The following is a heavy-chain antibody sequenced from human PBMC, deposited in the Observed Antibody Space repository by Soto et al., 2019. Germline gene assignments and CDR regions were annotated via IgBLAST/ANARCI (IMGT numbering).Heavy chain of an antibody. D-gene: IGHD5-18*01. J-gene: IGHJ4*02. CDR2: LNPRNGQT. Sequence: GASVKVSCKTSGFNFSTYYFNWVRQAAGQGPEWMGWLNPRNGQTGYVQKFRGRVSMTRDTSIATLYLELSSLTSEDTAVYFCARETHTSMLDYWGQGTLVTVSS. V-gene: IGHV1-8*01. CDR3: ARETHTSMLDY. CDR1: GFNFSTYY.